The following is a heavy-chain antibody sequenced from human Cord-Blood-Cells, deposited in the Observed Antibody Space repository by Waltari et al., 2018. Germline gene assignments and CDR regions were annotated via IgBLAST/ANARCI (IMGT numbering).Heavy chain of an antibody. V-gene: IGHV4-59*08. D-gene: IGHD6-13*01. CDR2: IYYSGST. CDR3: ARLPLYSSSWYYFDY. CDR1: GGPISSYY. J-gene: IGHJ4*02. Sequence: QVQLQESGPGLVKPSETLSLTCTVSGGPISSYYWSWIRQPPGKGLEWIGYIYYSGSTNYNPSLKSRVTISVDTSKNQFSLKLSSVTAADTAVYYCARLPLYSSSWYYFDYWGQGTLVTVSS.